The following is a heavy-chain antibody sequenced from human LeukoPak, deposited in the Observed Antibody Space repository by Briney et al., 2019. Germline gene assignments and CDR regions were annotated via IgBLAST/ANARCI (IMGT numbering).Heavy chain of an antibody. J-gene: IGHJ4*02. CDR2: INPNSGGT. CDR3: AREYDVDTAMVFFDY. D-gene: IGHD5-18*01. CDR1: GYTFTGYY. Sequence: VASVKVSCKASGYTFTGYYMHWVRQAPGQGLEWMGWINPNSGGTNYAQKFQGRVTMTRDTSISTAYMELSRLRSDDTAVYYCAREYDVDTAMVFFDYWGQGTLVTVSS. V-gene: IGHV1-2*02.